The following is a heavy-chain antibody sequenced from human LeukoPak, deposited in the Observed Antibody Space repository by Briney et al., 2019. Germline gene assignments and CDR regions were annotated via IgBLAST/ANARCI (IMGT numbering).Heavy chain of an antibody. CDR3: ARTDYYDSSGYYDY. J-gene: IGHJ4*02. Sequence: ASVKVSCKASGYTFTSYGISWVRQAPGQGLEWMGWISSYNGNTNYAQKLQGRVTMTTDTSTSTAYMELRSLRSDDTAVYYCARTDYYDSSGYYDYWGQGTLVTVSS. D-gene: IGHD3-22*01. CDR1: GYTFTSYG. V-gene: IGHV1-18*01. CDR2: ISSYNGNT.